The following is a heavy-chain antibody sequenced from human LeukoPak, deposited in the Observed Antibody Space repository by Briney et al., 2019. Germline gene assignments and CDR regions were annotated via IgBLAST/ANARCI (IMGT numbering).Heavy chain of an antibody. CDR2: IRHNGNDK. J-gene: IGHJ4*02. Sequence: GGSLRLSCAASGFTFTRFGMQWVRRAPGKGLEWVTSIRHNGNDKYYADSVKGRFTISRDNSKNTLYLQMNSLRAEDTAVYYCAKDGREWPRSLDYWGQGTLVTVSS. CDR1: GFTFTRFG. D-gene: IGHD5-12*01. V-gene: IGHV3-30*02. CDR3: AKDGREWPRSLDY.